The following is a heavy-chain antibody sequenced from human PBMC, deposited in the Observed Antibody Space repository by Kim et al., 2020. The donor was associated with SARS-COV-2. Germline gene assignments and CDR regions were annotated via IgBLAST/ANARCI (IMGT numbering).Heavy chain of an antibody. J-gene: IGHJ6*02. CDR2: IIPIFGTA. CDR3: ARVLRFSPLYYYYGMDV. D-gene: IGHD3-3*01. Sequence: SVKVSCKASGGTFSSYAISWVRQAPGQGLEWMGGIIPIFGTANYAQKFQGRVTITADESTSTAYMELSSLRSEDTAVYYCARVLRFSPLYYYYGMDVWGQGTTVTVSS. V-gene: IGHV1-69*13. CDR1: GGTFSSYA.